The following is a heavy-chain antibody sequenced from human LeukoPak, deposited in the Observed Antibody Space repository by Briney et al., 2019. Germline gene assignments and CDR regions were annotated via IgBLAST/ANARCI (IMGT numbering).Heavy chain of an antibody. D-gene: IGHD6-13*01. CDR1: GFTFSSYA. J-gene: IGHJ4*02. CDR2: ISGSGGST. CDR3: AKDFAYSSSWFDY. V-gene: IGHV3-23*01. Sequence: GGSLRLSCAASGFTFSSYAMSWVRQAPGKGLEWVSAISGSGGSTYYADSVKGRFTISRDNSKNTLYLQMNSLRAEDTAVYYCAKDFAYSSSWFDYWGQETLVTVSS.